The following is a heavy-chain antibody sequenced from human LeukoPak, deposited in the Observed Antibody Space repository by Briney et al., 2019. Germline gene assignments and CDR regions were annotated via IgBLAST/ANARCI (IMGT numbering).Heavy chain of an antibody. Sequence: GGCLRLSCAASGFTFSSFGLHWVRQDPGKGLEWVAVIRYDGNSKYYADSVKGRFTISRDNSKSTLNLQMNSLRAEDTAVYYCARDISSSLDAFDIWGQGTMVTVSS. V-gene: IGHV3-33*01. CDR1: GFTFSSFG. CDR3: ARDISSSLDAFDI. D-gene: IGHD6-13*01. CDR2: IRYDGNSK. J-gene: IGHJ3*02.